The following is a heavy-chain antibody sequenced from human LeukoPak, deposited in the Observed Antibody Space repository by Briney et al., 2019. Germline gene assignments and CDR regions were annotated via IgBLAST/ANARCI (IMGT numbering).Heavy chain of an antibody. J-gene: IGHJ4*02. CDR3: ARGASYFDY. Sequence: SETLSLTCSVSGGSISSYYWSWIRQPPGKGLECIGYIYYTRSTNYNPSLKSRVTISVDTSKNQFSLKLSPVTAADTAMYYCARGASYFDYWGQGTLVTVSS. CDR1: GGSISSYY. V-gene: IGHV4-59*01. CDR2: IYYTRST.